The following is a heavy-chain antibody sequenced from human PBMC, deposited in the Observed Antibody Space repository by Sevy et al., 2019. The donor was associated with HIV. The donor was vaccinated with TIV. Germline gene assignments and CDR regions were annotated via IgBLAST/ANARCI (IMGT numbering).Heavy chain of an antibody. CDR1: GFTFSNYG. CDR3: AKGSRATASAFDI. D-gene: IGHD2-21*02. J-gene: IGHJ3*02. V-gene: IGHV3-30*18. Sequence: GGSLRLSCAASGFTFSNYGMHWVRQAPGKGLEWVAVVSYDGSHKYYADSVRGRFTSSRDNSKNIVYLQMSSLRAEDTAVYYCAKGSRATASAFDIWGPGTVVTVSS. CDR2: VSYDGSHK.